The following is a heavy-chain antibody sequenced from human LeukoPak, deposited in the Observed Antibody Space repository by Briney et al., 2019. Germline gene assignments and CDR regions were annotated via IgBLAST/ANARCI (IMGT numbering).Heavy chain of an antibody. Sequence: SETLSLTCTVSGGSISSSYSYWGWIRQPPGKGLEWIGNIYYSGSTYYNPSLKSRVTISVDTSKNQFSLKLSSVTAADTAVYYCARLGALGYWGQGTLVTVSS. J-gene: IGHJ4*02. CDR1: GGSISSSYSY. D-gene: IGHD1-26*01. V-gene: IGHV4-39*07. CDR3: ARLGALGY. CDR2: IYYSGST.